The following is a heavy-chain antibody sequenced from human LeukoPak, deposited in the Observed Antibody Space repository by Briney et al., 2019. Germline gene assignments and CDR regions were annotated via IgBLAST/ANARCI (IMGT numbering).Heavy chain of an antibody. CDR1: GFTFSSYS. V-gene: IGHV3-21*01. J-gene: IGHJ4*02. Sequence: GGSLRLSCAASGFTFSSYSMNWVRQAPGKGLEWVSSISSSSSYIYYADSVKGRFTISRDNAKNSLYLQMNSRRAEDTAVYYCASFRSGDKGSFDYWGQGTLVTVSS. CDR3: ASFRSGDKGSFDY. D-gene: IGHD3-10*01. CDR2: ISSSSSYI.